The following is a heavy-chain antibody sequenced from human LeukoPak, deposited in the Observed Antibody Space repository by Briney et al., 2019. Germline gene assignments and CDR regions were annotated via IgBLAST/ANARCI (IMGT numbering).Heavy chain of an antibody. D-gene: IGHD3-10*01. J-gene: IGHJ4*02. Sequence: SETLSLTCTVSGGSISSGGYYWSWIRQHPGKGLEWIGYIYYSGSTYYNPSLKSRVTISVDTSKNQSSQKLSSVTAADTAVYYCARSLLANYFDYWGQGTLVTVSS. V-gene: IGHV4-31*03. CDR3: ARSLLANYFDY. CDR1: GGSISSGGYY. CDR2: IYYSGST.